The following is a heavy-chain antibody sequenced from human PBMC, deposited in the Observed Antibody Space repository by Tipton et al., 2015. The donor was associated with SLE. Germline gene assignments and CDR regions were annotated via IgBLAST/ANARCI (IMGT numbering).Heavy chain of an antibody. D-gene: IGHD6-19*01. CDR1: GGSISSSSYY. V-gene: IGHV4-39*07. Sequence: TLSLTCTVSGGSISSSSYYWGWIRQPPGKGLEWIGSIYYSGSTNYNPSLKSRVTISVDTSKNQFSLKLSSVTAADTAVYYCARRGWGRGDYWGQGTLVTVSS. CDR3: ARRGWGRGDY. J-gene: IGHJ4*02. CDR2: IYYSGST.